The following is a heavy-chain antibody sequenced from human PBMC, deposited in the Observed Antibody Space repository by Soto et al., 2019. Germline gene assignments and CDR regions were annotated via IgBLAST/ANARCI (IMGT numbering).Heavy chain of an antibody. CDR2: ITATGDRT. CDR1: GFSFSTYS. J-gene: IGHJ4*02. CDR3: ATMNGYFEY. Sequence: PGGSLRLSCADSGFSFSTYSMSWVRQTPGKGLEWVSAITATGDRTYYADSVAGRFTISRDNSKKTHYLQMTSLRAEDTAIYYCATMNGYFEYWGQVTPFTVSS. V-gene: IGHV3-23*01. D-gene: IGHD3-22*01.